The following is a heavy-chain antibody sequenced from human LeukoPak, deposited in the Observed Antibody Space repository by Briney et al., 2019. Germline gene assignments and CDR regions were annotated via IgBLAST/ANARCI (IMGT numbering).Heavy chain of an antibody. Sequence: PGGSLRLSCAASGFTFSSYGIHWVRQAPGKGLEWVAVISYGGNNKWYADSVRGRFTISRDNSKNTLFLQMNSLRPEDTAVYYCARQKGGFRAAAGGRGPTDYWGQGTLVTVSS. V-gene: IGHV3-30*03. D-gene: IGHD6-13*01. CDR2: ISYGGNNK. J-gene: IGHJ4*02. CDR1: GFTFSSYG. CDR3: ARQKGGFRAAAGGRGPTDY.